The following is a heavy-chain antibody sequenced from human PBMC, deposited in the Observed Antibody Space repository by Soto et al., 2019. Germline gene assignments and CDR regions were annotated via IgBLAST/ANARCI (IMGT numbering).Heavy chain of an antibody. D-gene: IGHD2-15*01. CDR1: GYTFTTYY. CDR3: ATVDCSGGRCSRFDY. V-gene: IGHV1-46*03. J-gene: IGHJ4*02. Sequence: QVQLVQSGAEVKTPGASVKVSCKASGYTFTTYYMHWVRQAPGQGLEWMGIINPSDGTTSYAQKFKGRVTVTRDTSTSTVYMELSTLRSEDTAMYYCATVDCSGGRCSRFDYWGQGSLVTVSS. CDR2: INPSDGTT.